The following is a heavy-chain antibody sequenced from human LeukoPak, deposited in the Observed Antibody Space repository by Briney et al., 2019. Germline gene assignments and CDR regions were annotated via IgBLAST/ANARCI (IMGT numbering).Heavy chain of an antibody. CDR2: INPNSGGT. Sequence: ASVKVSCKASGYTFTSYGISWVRQAPGQGLEWMGWINPNSGGTNYAQKFQGRVTITADKSTSTAYMELSSLRSEDTAVYYCARDRSGAVREDYWGQGALVTVSS. CDR1: GYTFTSYG. J-gene: IGHJ4*02. CDR3: ARDRSGAVREDY. D-gene: IGHD3-10*01. V-gene: IGHV1-18*01.